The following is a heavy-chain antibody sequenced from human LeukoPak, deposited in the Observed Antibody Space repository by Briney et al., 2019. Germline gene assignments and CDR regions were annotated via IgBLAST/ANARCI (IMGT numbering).Heavy chain of an antibody. Sequence: GGSLRLSSTASGFTFSNYSMNWVRQAPGKGLEWVSSISSSSSYIYYADSVKGRFTISRDNAKNSLYLQMNSLRAEDTAVYYCAATNYYDSSGYYYGFDYWGQGTLVTVSS. J-gene: IGHJ4*02. V-gene: IGHV3-21*01. D-gene: IGHD3-22*01. CDR1: GFTFSNYS. CDR2: ISSSSSYI. CDR3: AATNYYDSSGYYYGFDY.